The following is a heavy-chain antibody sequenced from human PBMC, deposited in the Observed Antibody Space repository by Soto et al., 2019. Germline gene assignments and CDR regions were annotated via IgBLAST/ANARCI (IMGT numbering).Heavy chain of an antibody. Sequence: QVQLQDSGPGLVKPSETLSLTCTVSGGSISSYYWSWIRQPPGKGLEWIGYIYYSGSTNYNPSLKSRVTISVDTSKSQFSLKLSSVTAADTAVYYCARDLAVAGTVGDNWYDPWGQGTLVTVSS. D-gene: IGHD6-19*01. J-gene: IGHJ5*02. V-gene: IGHV4-59*01. CDR3: ARDLAVAGTVGDNWYDP. CDR2: IYYSGST. CDR1: GGSISSYY.